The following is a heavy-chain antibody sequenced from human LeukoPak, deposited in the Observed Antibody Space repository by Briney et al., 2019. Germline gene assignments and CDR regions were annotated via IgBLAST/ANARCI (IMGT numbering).Heavy chain of an antibody. V-gene: IGHV1-24*01. J-gene: IGHJ3*02. CDR1: GYTLTELS. D-gene: IGHD3-3*01. CDR2: FDPEDGET. CDR3: ATIWSGHAFDI. Sequence: ASVKVSCKVSGYTLTELSMHWVRQAPGKGLEWTGGFDPEDGETIYAQKFQGRVTMTEDTSTDTAYMELSSLSSEDTAVYYCATIWSGHAFDIWGQGTMVTVSS.